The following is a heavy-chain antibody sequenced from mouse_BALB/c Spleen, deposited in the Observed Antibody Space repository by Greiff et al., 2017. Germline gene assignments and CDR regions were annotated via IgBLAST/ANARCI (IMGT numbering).Heavy chain of an antibody. V-gene: IGHV14-3*02. D-gene: IGHD1-1*01. CDR2: IDPANGNT. J-gene: IGHJ2*01. Sequence: VQLQQSGAELVKPGASVKLSCTASGFNIKDTYMHWVKQRPEQGLEWIGRIDPANGNTKYDPKFQGKATITADTSSNTAYLQLSSLTSEDTAVYYCARFTTVVANFDYWGQGTTLTVSS. CDR3: ARFTTVVANFDY. CDR1: GFNIKDTY.